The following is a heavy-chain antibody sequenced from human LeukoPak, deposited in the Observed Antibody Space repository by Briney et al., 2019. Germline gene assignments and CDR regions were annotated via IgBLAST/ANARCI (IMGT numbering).Heavy chain of an antibody. CDR3: ARKPAARGWFDP. CDR2: IYHSGDI. J-gene: IGHJ5*02. D-gene: IGHD2-2*01. Sequence: PSHTLSLTCSVSGYSISTDNWWGCIRQPPGEGMQWIGYIYHSGDIYYNPSLKSRVTMSVDTSRNQFSLKLSSVTAVDTAVYYCARKPAARGWFDPWGQGTLVTVSS. CDR1: GYSISTDNW. V-gene: IGHV4-28*05.